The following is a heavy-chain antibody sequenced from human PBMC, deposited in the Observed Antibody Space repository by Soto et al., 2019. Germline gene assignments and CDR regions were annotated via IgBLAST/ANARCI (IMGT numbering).Heavy chain of an antibody. CDR2: IYYSGST. Sequence: QLQLQESGPGLVKPSETLSLTCTVSGGSISSSSYYWGWIRQPPGKGLEWIGSIYYSGSTYYNPSLKSRVTISVDTPKNQFSLKLSSVTAADTAVYYCARHDALGGSGSYYFDYWGQGTLVTVSS. D-gene: IGHD3-10*01. CDR1: GGSISSSSYY. J-gene: IGHJ4*02. CDR3: ARHDALGGSGSYYFDY. V-gene: IGHV4-39*01.